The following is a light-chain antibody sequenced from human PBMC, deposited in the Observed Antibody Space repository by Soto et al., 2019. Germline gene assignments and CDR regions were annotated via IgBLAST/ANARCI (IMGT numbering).Light chain of an antibody. CDR3: QSYDSSLSGYV. V-gene: IGLV2-8*01. CDR1: SSDIGNYNS. Sequence: QSVLTQPPSASGSPGQSVTISCTGTSSDIGNYNSVSWYQQHPGKAPKLMIYEVTKRPSGVPDRFSGSKSGTSASLAITGLQAEDEADYYCQSYDSSLSGYVFGTGTKVTVL. J-gene: IGLJ1*01. CDR2: EVT.